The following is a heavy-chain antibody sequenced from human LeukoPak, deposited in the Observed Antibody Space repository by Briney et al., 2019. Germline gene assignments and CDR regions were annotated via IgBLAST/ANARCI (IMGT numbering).Heavy chain of an antibody. CDR3: AAGGLWFGELSTLDYYYYGMDV. J-gene: IGHJ6*02. D-gene: IGHD3-10*01. CDR2: IYTSGST. V-gene: IGHV4-59*10. Sequence: ASETLSLTCGVYGGSFSGYYWSWIRQPAGKGLEWIGRIYTSGSTNYNPSLKSRVTMSVDTSKNQFSLKLSSVTAADTAVYYCAAGGLWFGELSTLDYYYYGMDVWGQGTTVTVSS. CDR1: GGSFSGYY.